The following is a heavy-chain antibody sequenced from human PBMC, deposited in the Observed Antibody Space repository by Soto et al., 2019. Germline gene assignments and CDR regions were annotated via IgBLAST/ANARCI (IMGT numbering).Heavy chain of an antibody. CDR1: GGSFSGYY. CDR2: INHSGST. CDR3: ASSPGAYCSSTSCPTYYYYGMDV. J-gene: IGHJ6*02. Sequence: SETLSLTCAVYGGSFSGYYWSWIRQPPGKGLEWIGEINHSGSTNYNPSLKSRVTISVDTSKNQFSLKLSSVTAADTAVYYCASSPGAYCSSTSCPTYYYYGMDVWGQGTTVTAP. V-gene: IGHV4-34*01. D-gene: IGHD2-2*01.